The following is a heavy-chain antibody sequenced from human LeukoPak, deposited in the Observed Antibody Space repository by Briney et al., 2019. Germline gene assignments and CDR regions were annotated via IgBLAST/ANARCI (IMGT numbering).Heavy chain of an antibody. CDR1: DDSISTNSYY. CDR2: LHFSGTP. CDR3: TRGGDPYKVGNF. V-gene: IGHV4-39*01. D-gene: IGHD2-21*01. J-gene: IGHJ4*02. Sequence: SSETLTLTCTVSDDSISTNSYYWSWIRQPPGKGLECIGTLHFSGTPYYSPSLNSRISISVDTSKKQFSLKLGSVTATDTAVYYCTRGGDPYKVGNFWGQGTLVTVSS.